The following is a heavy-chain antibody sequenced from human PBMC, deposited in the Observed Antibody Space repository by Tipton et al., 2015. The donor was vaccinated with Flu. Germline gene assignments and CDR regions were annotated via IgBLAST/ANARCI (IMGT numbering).Heavy chain of an antibody. CDR3: ASHSYSRGRAGH. J-gene: IGHJ4*02. D-gene: IGHD4-11*01. Sequence: LRLSCTVSGDSMGTYSWSWIRQPPGKGLEWIGYTTYSGTTSYNPSLQSRVSISIDTSKNQFSLKLSSVTAADTAVFYCASHSYSRGRAGHWGQGTLVTVSS. CDR1: GDSMGTYS. V-gene: IGHV4-59*08. CDR2: TTYSGTT.